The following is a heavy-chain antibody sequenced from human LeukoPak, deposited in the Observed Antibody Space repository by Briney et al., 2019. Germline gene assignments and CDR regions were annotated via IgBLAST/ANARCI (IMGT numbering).Heavy chain of an antibody. CDR3: ARDGGYCSSTSCYYYGMDV. D-gene: IGHD2-2*01. J-gene: IGHJ6*02. Sequence: GASVKVSCKASGYTFTSYGISWVRQAPGQGLEWMGWISAYNGNTNYAQKLQGRVTMTTDTSTSTAYMELRGLRSDDTAVYYCARDGGYCSSTSCYYYGMDVWGQGTTVTVSS. CDR2: ISAYNGNT. V-gene: IGHV1-18*01. CDR1: GYTFTSYG.